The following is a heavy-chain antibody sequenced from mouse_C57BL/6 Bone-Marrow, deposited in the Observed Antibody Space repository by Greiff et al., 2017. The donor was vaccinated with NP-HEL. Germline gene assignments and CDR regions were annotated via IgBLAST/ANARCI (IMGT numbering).Heavy chain of an antibody. CDR1: GYTFTSYG. J-gene: IGHJ1*03. V-gene: IGHV1-81*01. D-gene: IGHD1-1*01. Sequence: QVQLQQSGAELARPGASVKLSCKASGYTFTSYGISWVKQRNGQGLEWIGEIYPRSGNTYYNEKFKGKATLTADKSSSTAYMELRSLTSEDSAVYFCAREVTTVVEPFWYFDVWGTGTTVTVSS. CDR2: IYPRSGNT. CDR3: AREVTTVVEPFWYFDV.